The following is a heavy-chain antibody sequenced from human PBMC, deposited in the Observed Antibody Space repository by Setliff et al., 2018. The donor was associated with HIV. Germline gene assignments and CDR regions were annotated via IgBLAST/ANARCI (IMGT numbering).Heavy chain of an antibody. D-gene: IGHD6-19*01. CDR3: ARDRSGIAVAAPDAFDV. V-gene: IGHV1-69*06. Sequence: RASVKVSCKASGGSFRNYAINWVRQAPGQGLEWMGGIIPLLGTPNYAHKFQGRVTITADKYSSTVYMELSSLRSEDSADFYCARDRSGIAVAAPDAFDVWGQGTMVTVSS. CDR2: IIPLLGTP. J-gene: IGHJ3*01. CDR1: GGSFRNYA.